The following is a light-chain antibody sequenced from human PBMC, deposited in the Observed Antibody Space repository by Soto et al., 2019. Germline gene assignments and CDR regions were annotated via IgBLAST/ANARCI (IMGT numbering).Light chain of an antibody. J-gene: IGKJ2*01. CDR1: QTITSY. CDR2: AAS. V-gene: IGKV1-39*01. CDR3: KESYSYLYI. Sequence: DIQMTQSPSSLSASVGDRDTITCRARQTITSYLNWYQQKPGRAPKLLIYAASTLQSGVPSRFRGSRSGTDFTLTISSLQPEDFATYYCKESYSYLYIFGKGTTLEIK.